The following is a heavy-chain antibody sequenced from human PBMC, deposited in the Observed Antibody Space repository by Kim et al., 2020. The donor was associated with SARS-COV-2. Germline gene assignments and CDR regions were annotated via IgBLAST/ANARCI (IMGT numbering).Heavy chain of an antibody. J-gene: IGHJ5*02. Sequence: RTSRVTMSVDTSKNQFSLKLSSVTAADTAVYYCARVTEYSSSNHNWFDPWGQGTLVTVSS. CDR3: ARVTEYSSSNHNWFDP. V-gene: IGHV4-31*02. D-gene: IGHD6-6*01.